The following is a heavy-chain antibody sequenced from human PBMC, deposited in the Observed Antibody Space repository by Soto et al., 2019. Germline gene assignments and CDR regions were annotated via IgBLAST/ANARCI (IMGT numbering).Heavy chain of an antibody. CDR2: IYYRGST. Sequence: SETLSLTCTVSGGSISSYYWSWIRQPPGKGLEWIGCIYYRGSTYYNPSLKSRVTISVDTSKNQFSLKLSSVTAADTAVYYCARGDTVTLRDAFDIWGQGTMVTVSS. D-gene: IGHD4-17*01. V-gene: IGHV4-59*08. J-gene: IGHJ3*02. CDR1: GGSISSYY. CDR3: ARGDTVTLRDAFDI.